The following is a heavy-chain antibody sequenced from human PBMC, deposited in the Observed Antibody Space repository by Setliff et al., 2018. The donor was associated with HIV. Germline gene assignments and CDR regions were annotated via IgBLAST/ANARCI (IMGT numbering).Heavy chain of an antibody. CDR3: ARSPRYSSGWYDSYFDQ. Sequence: ASVKVSCKASGYTFTSYGISWVRQAPGQGLEWMGWISAYNGNTNYAQKLQGRVTITTDESTSTAYMELSRLRSDDTAVYYCARSPRYSSGWYDSYFDQWGQGTLVTVSS. CDR2: ISAYNGNT. V-gene: IGHV1-18*01. J-gene: IGHJ4*02. CDR1: GYTFTSYG. D-gene: IGHD6-19*01.